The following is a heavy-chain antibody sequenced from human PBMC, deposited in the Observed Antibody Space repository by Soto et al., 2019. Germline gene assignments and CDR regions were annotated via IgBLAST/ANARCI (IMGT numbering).Heavy chain of an antibody. CDR1: GYSFTSYW. V-gene: IGHV5-51*01. CDR3: ARHRREHPALGYYYYGMDV. J-gene: IGHJ6*02. CDR2: IYPGDSDT. D-gene: IGHD3-16*01. Sequence: GESLKISCKGSGYSFTSYWIGWVRQMPGKGLEWMGIIYPGDSDTRYSPSFQGQVTISADKSISTAYLQWSSLKASDTAMYYYARHRREHPALGYYYYGMDVWGQGTTVTVSS.